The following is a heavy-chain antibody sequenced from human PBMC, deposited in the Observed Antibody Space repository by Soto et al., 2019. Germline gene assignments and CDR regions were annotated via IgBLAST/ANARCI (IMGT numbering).Heavy chain of an antibody. CDR1: GYTFTSYG. V-gene: IGHV1-18*01. D-gene: IGHD2-2*03. CDR2: ISAYNGNT. Sequence: QVQLVQSGAEVKKPGASVKVSCKASGYTFTSYGISWVRQAPGQGLEWMGLISAYNGNTNYAQKLQGRVTMTTDTSTSTAYMELRSLRSDDTAVYYCARDTARRGYCSSTSCSSEFDPWGQGTLVTVSS. CDR3: ARDTARRGYCSSTSCSSEFDP. J-gene: IGHJ5*02.